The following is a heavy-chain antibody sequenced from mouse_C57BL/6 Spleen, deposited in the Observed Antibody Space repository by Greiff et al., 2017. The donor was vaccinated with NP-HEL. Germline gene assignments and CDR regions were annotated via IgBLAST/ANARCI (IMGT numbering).Heavy chain of an antibody. V-gene: IGHV1-81*01. D-gene: IGHD1-1*01. CDR2: IYPRSGNT. Sequence: VQLQESGAELARPGASVKLSCKASGYTFTSYGISWVKQRTGQGLEWIGEIYPRSGNTYYNEKFKGKATLTADKSSSTAYMELRSLTSEDSAVYFCARRVYYGSSYEGYFDVWGTGTTVTVSS. CDR3: ARRVYYGSSYEGYFDV. J-gene: IGHJ1*03. CDR1: GYTFTSYG.